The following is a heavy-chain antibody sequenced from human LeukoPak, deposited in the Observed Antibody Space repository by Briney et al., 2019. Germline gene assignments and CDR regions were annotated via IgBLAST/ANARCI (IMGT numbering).Heavy chain of an antibody. CDR3: AKGPTVNYMDA. J-gene: IGHJ6*03. Sequence: VGSLRLSCAASGFTFSNYAMSWVRQAPGKGLEWVSVISGSGGTTHYADSVKGRFTISRDNSKNTLSLQMNSLRAEDTAVYYCAKGPTVNYMDAWGKGTTVTVSS. CDR1: GFTFSNYA. V-gene: IGHV3-23*01. CDR2: ISGSGGTT. D-gene: IGHD4-17*01.